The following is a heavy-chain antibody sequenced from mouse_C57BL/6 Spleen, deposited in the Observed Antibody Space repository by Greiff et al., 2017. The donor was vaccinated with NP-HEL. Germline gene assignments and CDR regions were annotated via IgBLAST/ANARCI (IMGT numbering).Heavy chain of an antibody. CDR1: GYSFTGYY. V-gene: IGHV1-42*01. Sequence: EVQLQQSGPELVKPGASVKISCKASGYSFTGYYMNWVKQSPEKSLEWIGEINPSTGGTTYNQKFKAKATLTVDKSSSTAYMQLKSLTSEDSAVYYCARSSSSYAMDYWGQGTSVTVSS. CDR2: INPSTGGT. J-gene: IGHJ4*01. CDR3: ARSSSSYAMDY.